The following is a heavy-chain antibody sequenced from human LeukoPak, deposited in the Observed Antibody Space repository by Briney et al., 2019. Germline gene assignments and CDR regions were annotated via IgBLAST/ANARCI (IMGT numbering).Heavy chain of an antibody. V-gene: IGHV1-69*04. CDR3: ARDPRGYYDSSGEFQH. D-gene: IGHD3-22*01. J-gene: IGHJ1*01. CDR2: IIPILGIA. Sequence: GASVTVSCKASGGTFSSYASSWVRQAPGQGLEWMGRIIPILGIANYAQKFQGRVTLTADKSTSTAYMELSSLRSEDTAVYYCARDPRGYYDSSGEFQHWGQGTLVTVSS. CDR1: GGTFSSYA.